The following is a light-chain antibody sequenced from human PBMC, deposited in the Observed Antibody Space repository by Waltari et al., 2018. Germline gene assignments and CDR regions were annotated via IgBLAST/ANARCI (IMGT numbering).Light chain of an antibody. CDR2: DSS. J-gene: IGKJ2*03. CDR1: QSLGTN. Sequence: EIVMTQFPVPLSVFPGERATLFCRASQSLGTNVAWYQQRPGRAPRLLIYDSSIKAPGVPTRISASGSGTEFSLVISSLRREDFAVYYCQQYERRPYSFGQGTKVDI. CDR3: QQYERRPYS. V-gene: IGKV3-15*01.